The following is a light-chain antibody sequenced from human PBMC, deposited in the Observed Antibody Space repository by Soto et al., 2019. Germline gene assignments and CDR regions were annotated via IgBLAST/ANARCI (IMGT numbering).Light chain of an antibody. J-gene: IGKJ1*01. CDR3: QQANSFPIT. CDR2: GAS. V-gene: IGKV1-12*01. Sequence: DIQMSQSPASVSTSVGYILTITCRASQDVGKWLAWYQQNPGKAPTLLIHGASTLQSGVPSRYSGSGSGTDFTLTISSLQPEDFATYYCQQANSFPITFGQGTRVEIK. CDR1: QDVGKW.